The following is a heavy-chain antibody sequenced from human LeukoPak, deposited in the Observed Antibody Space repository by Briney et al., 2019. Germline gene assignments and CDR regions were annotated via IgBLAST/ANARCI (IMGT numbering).Heavy chain of an antibody. D-gene: IGHD3-16*01. CDR3: AHNGGGPGYSDY. CDR1: GFTFSSYA. J-gene: IGHJ4*02. Sequence: GGSLRLSCAASGFTFSSYAMHWVRQAPGKGLEWVAVISYDGSNKYYADSVKGRFTISRDNSKNTLYLQMNSLRAEDTAVYYCAHNGGGPGYSDYWGQGTLVTVSS. CDR2: ISYDGSNK. V-gene: IGHV3-30-3*01.